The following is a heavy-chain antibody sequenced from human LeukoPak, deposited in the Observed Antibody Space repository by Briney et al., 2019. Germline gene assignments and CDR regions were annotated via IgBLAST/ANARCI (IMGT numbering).Heavy chain of an antibody. CDR3: NLFRGASHYYYYYGMDV. Sequence: ASVKVSCKASGYTFTSYGISWVRQAPGQGLEWMGWISAYNGNTNYAQKLQGRVTMTTDTSTSTAYMELRSLRPDDTAVYYCNLFRGASHYYYYYGMDVWGQGTTVTVSS. V-gene: IGHV1-18*01. D-gene: IGHD3-10*01. CDR1: GYTFTSYG. CDR2: ISAYNGNT. J-gene: IGHJ6*02.